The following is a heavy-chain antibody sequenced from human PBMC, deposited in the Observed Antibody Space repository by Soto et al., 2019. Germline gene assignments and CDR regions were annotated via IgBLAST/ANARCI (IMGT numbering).Heavy chain of an antibody. J-gene: IGHJ6*02. D-gene: IGHD4-17*01. CDR3: ARHRPFGDYGDYYGMDV. CDR2: IYPGDSDT. Sequence: PGESLKISCKGSGYSFTSYWIGWVRQMPGKGLEWMGIIYPGDSDTRYSPSFQGQVTISADKSISTAYLQWSSLKASDTAMYYCARHRPFGDYGDYYGMDVWGQGTTVTVSS. CDR1: GYSFTSYW. V-gene: IGHV5-51*01.